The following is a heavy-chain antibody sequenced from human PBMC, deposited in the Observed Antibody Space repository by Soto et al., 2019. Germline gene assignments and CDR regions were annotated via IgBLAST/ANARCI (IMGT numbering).Heavy chain of an antibody. V-gene: IGHV1-18*01. CDR2: ISAYNGNI. CDR1: GYDFTNYG. D-gene: IGHD3-9*01. J-gene: IGHJ4*02. CDR3: ARGHDILTGCKFNF. Sequence: QVRLVQSGAEVKKPGASVKVSCKTYGYDFTNYGINWVRQAPGQGLEWMGWISAYNGNIVYAQNFRGRATLTTDTSTCSAYMELRSVRSDDTAVYYCARGHDILTGCKFNFWGQGTLVTVSS.